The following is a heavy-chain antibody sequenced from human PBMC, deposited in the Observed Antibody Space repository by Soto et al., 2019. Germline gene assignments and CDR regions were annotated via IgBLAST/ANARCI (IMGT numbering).Heavy chain of an antibody. CDR3: ARDFDLLEWLLFDY. Sequence: ASVKVSCKASGYTFTSYGISWVRQAPGQGLEWMGWISAYNGNTNYAQKLRGRVTMTTDTSTSTAYMELRSLRSDDTAVYYCARDFDLLEWLLFDYWGQGTLVTVSS. CDR2: ISAYNGNT. V-gene: IGHV1-18*01. CDR1: GYTFTSYG. D-gene: IGHD3-3*01. J-gene: IGHJ4*02.